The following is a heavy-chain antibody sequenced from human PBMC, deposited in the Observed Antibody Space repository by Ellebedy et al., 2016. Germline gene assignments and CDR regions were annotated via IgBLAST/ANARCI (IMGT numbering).Heavy chain of an antibody. V-gene: IGHV2-70*13. D-gene: IGHD6-19*01. J-gene: IGHJ6*02. CDR2: IDWIDDQ. CDR1: GFPLTPSEVS. CDR3: ARIVGVPGTGDYYYGMDV. Sequence: SGPTLVXPTQTLTLTCTFSGFPLTPSEVSVSWTRQPPGKALEWLALIDWIDDQFYTPSLRTRLTISKDTSKNQVVLRMTNMDPADTGTYYCARIVGVPGTGDYYYGMDVWGQGTTVTVFS.